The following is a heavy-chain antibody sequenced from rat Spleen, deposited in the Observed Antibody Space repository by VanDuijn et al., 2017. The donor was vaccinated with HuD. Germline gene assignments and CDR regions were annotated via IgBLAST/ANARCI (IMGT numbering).Heavy chain of an antibody. Sequence: EVQLVESGGGLVRPGRSMKLSCAASGFTFNNYDMAWVRQAPTKGLEWVASITYDDTTTYYRDCVKGRFTISRDNAKSTLYLQMATLRSKDPATYSRATEDHGLTGFVYWGQGSLVTVSS. CDR2: ITYDDTTT. CDR3: ATEDHGLTGFVY. CDR1: GFTFNNYD. J-gene: IGHJ3*01. V-gene: IGHV5-20*01. D-gene: IGHD5-1*01.